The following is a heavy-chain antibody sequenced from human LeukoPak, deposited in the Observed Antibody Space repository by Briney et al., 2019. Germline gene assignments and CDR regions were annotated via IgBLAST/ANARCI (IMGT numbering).Heavy chain of an antibody. V-gene: IGHV1-18*01. J-gene: IGHJ3*02. CDR2: ISAYNGNT. D-gene: IGHD3-3*01. CDR1: GYTFTSYG. Sequence: ASVKVSCKASGYTFTSYGISWVRQAPGQGLEWMGWISAYNGNTNYAQKLQGRVTMTTDTSTSTAYMELRSLRSGDTAVYYCARVLLQGYDFWSGYYGYDAFDIWGQGTMVTVSS. CDR3: ARVLLQGYDFWSGYYGYDAFDI.